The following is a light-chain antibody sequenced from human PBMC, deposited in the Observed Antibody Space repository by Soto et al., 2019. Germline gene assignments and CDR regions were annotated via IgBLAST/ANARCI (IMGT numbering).Light chain of an antibody. CDR2: GAS. CDR3: QQYGNSPCT. CDR1: QSVSSSY. V-gene: IGKV3-20*01. Sequence: EIVLTQSPGTLSLSPGERATLSCRASQSVSSSYLVWYQQKPGQAPTLLIYGASTRATGIPDRFSGSGSGTDFTLTISRLEPEDFAVYYCQQYGNSPCTFGQGIKVEI. J-gene: IGKJ1*01.